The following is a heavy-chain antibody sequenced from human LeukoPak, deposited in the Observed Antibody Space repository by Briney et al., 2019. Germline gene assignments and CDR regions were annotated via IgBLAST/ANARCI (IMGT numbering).Heavy chain of an antibody. CDR1: GGSFCGYY. Sequence: PSETLSPTSAVYGGSFCGYYGSWIRQPPGKGLEWIGEINHSGSTNYNPSLKSRVTMSLDTSKNQFSLKLSSVTAADTAVYYCARVLTTVTTTLIYFEYWGQEIQGTVSS. CDR2: INHSGST. CDR3: ARVLTTVTTTLIYFEY. V-gene: IGHV4-34*01. J-gene: IGHJ4*02. D-gene: IGHD4-17*01.